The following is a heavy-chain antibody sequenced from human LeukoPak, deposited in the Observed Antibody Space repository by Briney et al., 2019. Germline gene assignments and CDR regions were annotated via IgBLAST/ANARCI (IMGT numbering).Heavy chain of an antibody. CDR1: GFIFSDYS. J-gene: IGHJ4*02. D-gene: IGHD1-1*01. V-gene: IGHV3-48*04. Sequence: GGSLRLSCAASGFIFSDYSMNWVRQAPGKGLEWISNIRGSRSGLGSGMYYADSVRGRFTISRDDAKNSLYLQMSSLRAEDTAFYYCARDNNWRFDYWGQGALVTVSS. CDR2: IRGSRSGLGSGM. CDR3: ARDNNWRFDY.